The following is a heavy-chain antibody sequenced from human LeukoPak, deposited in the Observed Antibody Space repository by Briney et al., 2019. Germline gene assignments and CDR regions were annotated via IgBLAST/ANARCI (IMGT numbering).Heavy chain of an antibody. Sequence: GGSLQISCEGSGSRFSNYWIGWVRRLPGKGLEWMGIIYPGDYETRYSPSCQGLGTISVDKYISTAYLQWSSLKASDTAMYYCAIPPGYCGNDCSFDHWGQGTLVTVSS. CDR3: AIPPGYCGNDCSFDH. CDR2: IYPGDYET. D-gene: IGHD2-21*02. V-gene: IGHV5-51*01. CDR1: GSRFSNYW. J-gene: IGHJ4*02.